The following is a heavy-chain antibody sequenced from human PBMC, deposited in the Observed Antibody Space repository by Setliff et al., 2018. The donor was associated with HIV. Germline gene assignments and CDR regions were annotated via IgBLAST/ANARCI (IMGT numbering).Heavy chain of an antibody. D-gene: IGHD1-20*01. Sequence: GESLKISCKGSGYSFSSYWIGWVRQKPGKGLEWMGIIHPGDSNIKYSPSFRGQVTISTDKSISIAYLQWSSLKASDTAMYYCAGSITVAAGRSHYYYAMDVWGQGTTVTVSS. J-gene: IGHJ6*02. CDR1: GYSFSSYW. CDR3: AGSITVAAGRSHYYYAMDV. V-gene: IGHV5-51*01. CDR2: IHPGDSNI.